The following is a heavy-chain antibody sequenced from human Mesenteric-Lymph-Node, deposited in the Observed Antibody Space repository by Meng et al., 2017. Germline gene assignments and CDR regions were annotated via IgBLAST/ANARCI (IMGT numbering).Heavy chain of an antibody. CDR2: IYYSGST. CDR1: GGSISSSSYY. Sequence: GSLRLSCTVSGGSISSSSYYWGWIRQPPGKGLEWIGSIYYSGSTYYNPSLKSRVTISVDTSKNQFSLKLSSVTAADTAVYYCARVGGSYYFVGYWGQGTRVTVSS. D-gene: IGHD1-26*01. J-gene: IGHJ4*02. V-gene: IGHV4-39*07. CDR3: ARVGGSYYFVGY.